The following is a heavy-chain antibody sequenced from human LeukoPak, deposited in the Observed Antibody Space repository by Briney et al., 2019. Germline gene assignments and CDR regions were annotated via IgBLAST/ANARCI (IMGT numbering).Heavy chain of an antibody. D-gene: IGHD6-19*01. CDR1: GFTFSDYY. CDR2: ISSSSSYT. J-gene: IGHJ4*02. CDR3: ARPLRYSSGWGTTYDY. Sequence: PGGSLRLSCAASGFTFSDYYMSWIRQAPGKGLEWVSYISSSSSYTNYADSVKGRFTISRDNAKNSLYLQMNSLRAEDTAVYYCARPLRYSSGWGTTYDYWGQGTLVTVSS. V-gene: IGHV3-11*06.